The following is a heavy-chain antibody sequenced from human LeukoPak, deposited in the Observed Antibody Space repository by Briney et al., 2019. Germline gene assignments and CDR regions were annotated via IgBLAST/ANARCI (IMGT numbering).Heavy chain of an antibody. V-gene: IGHV4-30-4*01. J-gene: IGHJ5*02. Sequence: PSETLSLTCIVSGGSTSSGDFHWSWVRQPPGTGLEWIGYIYYTGRTYYNPSLKSRVTISVDTSRNQFSLKLNSVTATDTAVYYCARVKGNHQNWFDPWGQGTLVTVSS. CDR2: IYYTGRT. CDR3: ARVKGNHQNWFDP. D-gene: IGHD1-14*01. CDR1: GGSTSSGDFH.